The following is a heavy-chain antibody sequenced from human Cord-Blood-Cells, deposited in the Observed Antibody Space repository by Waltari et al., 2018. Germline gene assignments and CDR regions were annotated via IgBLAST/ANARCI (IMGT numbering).Heavy chain of an antibody. CDR1: GFTSRSYG. Sequence: QVQLVESGGGVVQPGRSLRLSCAASGFTSRSYGMHWVRQAPGKGLEWVAVISYDGSNKYYADSVKGRFTISRDNSKNTLYLQMNSLRAEDTAVYYCAREADSGTDYWGQGTLVTVSP. V-gene: IGHV3-30-3*01. D-gene: IGHD1-26*01. J-gene: IGHJ4*02. CDR3: AREADSGTDY. CDR2: ISYDGSNK.